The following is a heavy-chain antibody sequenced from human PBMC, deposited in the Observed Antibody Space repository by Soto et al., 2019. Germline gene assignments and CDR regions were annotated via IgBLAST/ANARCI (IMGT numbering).Heavy chain of an antibody. CDR3: ASLVPAAISPTDFDY. J-gene: IGHJ4*02. V-gene: IGHV3-30*03. Sequence: QVQLVESGGGVVQPGRSLRLSCAASGFTFSSYGMHWVRQAPGKGLEWVAVISYDGSNKYYADSVKGRFTISRDNSKNTLYLQMNSLRAEDTAVYYCASLVPAAISPTDFDYWGQGTLVTVSS. CDR1: GFTFSSYG. D-gene: IGHD2-2*01. CDR2: ISYDGSNK.